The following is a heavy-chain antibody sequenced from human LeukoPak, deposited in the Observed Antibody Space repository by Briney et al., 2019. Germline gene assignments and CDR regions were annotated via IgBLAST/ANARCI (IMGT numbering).Heavy chain of an antibody. J-gene: IGHJ4*02. CDR2: ISAYNGNT. V-gene: IGHV1-18*01. CDR1: GYTFTSYG. CDR3: ARGYCSGGSCFLFDY. Sequence: ASVKVSCKASGYTFTSYGISWVRQAPGQGLEWMGWISAYNGNTNYAQKLQGRVTITTDTSTSTAYMELRSLRSDDTAVYYCARGYCSGGSCFLFDYWGQGTLVTVSS. D-gene: IGHD2-15*01.